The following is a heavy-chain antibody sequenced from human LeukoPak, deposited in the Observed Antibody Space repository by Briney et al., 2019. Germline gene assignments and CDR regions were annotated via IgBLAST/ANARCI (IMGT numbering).Heavy chain of an antibody. V-gene: IGHV3-33*01. CDR1: GFTLSNFD. CDR2: IWNDGNNK. CDR3: ARDAEAADY. D-gene: IGHD6-13*01. Sequence: GGSLRLSCAASGFTLSNFDMRWVRQAPGKGLEWVAVIWNDGNNKYYADSVKGRFTISRDNSKNTVYLQMNSLRAEDTAVYYCARDAEAADYWGQGTLVTVSS. J-gene: IGHJ4*02.